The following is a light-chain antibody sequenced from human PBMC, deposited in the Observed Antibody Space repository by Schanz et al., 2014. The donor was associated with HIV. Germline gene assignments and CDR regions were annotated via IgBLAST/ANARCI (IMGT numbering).Light chain of an antibody. V-gene: IGKV3-20*01. J-gene: IGKJ4*01. CDR3: QQYGSPPLT. CDR2: GAS. Sequence: EIVLTQSPGTLSLSPGERATLSCRASQSVTNTYLAWYLQRPGQAPSLLISGASSRATGIPDRFSGGGFGTDFTLTISRLEPEDFAVYYCQQYGSPPLTFGGGTKVDIK. CDR1: QSVTNTY.